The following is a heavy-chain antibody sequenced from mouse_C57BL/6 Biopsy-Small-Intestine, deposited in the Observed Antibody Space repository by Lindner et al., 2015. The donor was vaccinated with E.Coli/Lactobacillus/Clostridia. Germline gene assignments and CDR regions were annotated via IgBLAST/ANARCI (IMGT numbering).Heavy chain of an antibody. Sequence: VQLQESGAELVKPGASVKISCKASGYALSSYWMNWVKQRPGKGLEWIGQIYPRSGNTYYNEKFKGKATLTADKSSSTAYMELRSLTSEDSAVYFCVIYFYGSSSYYAMDYWGQGTSVTVSS. V-gene: IGHV1-80*01. D-gene: IGHD1-1*01. CDR3: VIYFYGSSSYYAMDY. J-gene: IGHJ4*01. CDR2: IYPRSGNT. CDR1: GYALSSYW.